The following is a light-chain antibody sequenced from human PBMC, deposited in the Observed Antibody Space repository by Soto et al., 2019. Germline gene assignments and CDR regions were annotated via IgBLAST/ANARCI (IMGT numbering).Light chain of an antibody. J-gene: IGLJ2*01. Sequence: QSALTQPASVSGAPGQSITISGTGTSSDIGSNRPVSWHQQHPGEAPKVIIYNVSLRPSGVSTRFSGSRSGDTASLTITGLQAEDEADYYSSSYTVSDTVIFGAGTKLTVL. CDR3: SSYTVSDTVI. CDR2: NVS. V-gene: IGLV2-14*01. CDR1: SSDIGSNRP.